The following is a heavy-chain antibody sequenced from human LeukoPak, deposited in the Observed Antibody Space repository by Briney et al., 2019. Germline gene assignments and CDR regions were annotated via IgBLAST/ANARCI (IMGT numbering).Heavy chain of an antibody. J-gene: IGHJ5*02. V-gene: IGHV4-59*01. CDR1: GDSISSYF. CDR2: FHDSGSA. D-gene: IGHD2-15*01. Sequence: ASETLSLTCTVSGDSISSYFWSWIRQPPGKGLEWIGYFHDSGSANYNPSLKSRITMSVDTSKNQFSLKLRSVTAADTAVYYCARDSHSVDTVTPRGFDPWGQGTLVTVSS. CDR3: ARDSHSVDTVTPRGFDP.